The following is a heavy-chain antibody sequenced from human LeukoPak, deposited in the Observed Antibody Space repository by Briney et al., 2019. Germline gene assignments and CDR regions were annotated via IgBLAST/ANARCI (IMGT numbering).Heavy chain of an antibody. D-gene: IGHD3-22*01. CDR3: VKRRYDSSGYFDY. CDR2: ISGSGGST. Sequence: GGSLRLSCVASGFTFSSYAMSWVRQAPGKGLEWVSVISGSGGSTYYADSVKGRFTISRDNSQNTLYLQMNSLRVEDTAVYYCVKRRYDSSGYFDYWGQGTLVTVSS. CDR1: GFTFSSYA. J-gene: IGHJ4*02. V-gene: IGHV3-23*01.